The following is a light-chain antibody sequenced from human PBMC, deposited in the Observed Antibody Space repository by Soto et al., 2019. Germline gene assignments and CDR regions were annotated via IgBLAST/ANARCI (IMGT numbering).Light chain of an antibody. CDR2: AAS. V-gene: IGKV1-9*01. J-gene: IGKJ2*03. CDR1: QAISNY. CDR3: QQLKNYAYS. Sequence: DIQLTQSPSFLSASVGDRVTITCRASQAISNYLAWYQQKPGNAPRLLIYAASTLQSGVPSRFSGSGSGAEFTLTINSLQPDDFATYYCQQLKNYAYSFGQGTKLEIK.